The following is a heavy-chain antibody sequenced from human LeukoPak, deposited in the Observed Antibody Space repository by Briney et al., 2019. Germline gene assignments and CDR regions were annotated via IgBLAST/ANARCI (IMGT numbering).Heavy chain of an antibody. CDR3: TRDGGNSGNTAFDI. CDR2: SRNRANSHTT. V-gene: IGHV3-72*01. D-gene: IGHD3-16*01. CDR1: GFSLSDQF. J-gene: IGHJ3*02. Sequence: PGGSLRLSCAASGFSLSDQFMDWVRQAPGKGLEWIGRSRNRANSHTTEYAASVKGRFTISSDDSGNLMYLQMNSLKIEDTAVYFCTRDGGNSGNTAFDIWGQGTEVAVSS.